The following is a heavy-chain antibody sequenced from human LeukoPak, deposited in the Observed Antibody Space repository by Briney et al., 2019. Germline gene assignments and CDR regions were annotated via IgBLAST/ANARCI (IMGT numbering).Heavy chain of an antibody. CDR2: IYYSGST. CDR3: ARVKYSSSWYWFDP. D-gene: IGHD6-13*01. V-gene: IGHV4-59*01. J-gene: IGHJ5*02. CDR1: DGSISSYY. Sequence: SETLSLTCAVSDGSISSYYWSWIRQPPGKGLEWIGYIYYSGSTNYNPSLKSRVTISVDTSKNQLSLKLSSVTAADTAVYYCARVKYSSSWYWFDPWGQGTLVTVSS.